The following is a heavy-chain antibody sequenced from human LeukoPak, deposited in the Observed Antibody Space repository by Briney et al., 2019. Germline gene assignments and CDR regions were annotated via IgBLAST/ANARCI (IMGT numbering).Heavy chain of an antibody. Sequence: PGGSLRLSCAASGFTFSSYAMSWVRQAPGEGLEWVSAISGSGGSTYYADSVKGRFTISRDNSKNTLYLQMNSLRAEDTAVYYCAKDRPYYDSSGYSPLCDAFDIWGRGTMVTVSS. CDR2: ISGSGGST. D-gene: IGHD3-22*01. J-gene: IGHJ3*02. V-gene: IGHV3-23*01. CDR1: GFTFSSYA. CDR3: AKDRPYYDSSGYSPLCDAFDI.